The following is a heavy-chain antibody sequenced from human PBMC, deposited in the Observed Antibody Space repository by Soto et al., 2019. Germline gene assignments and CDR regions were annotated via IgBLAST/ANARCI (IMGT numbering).Heavy chain of an antibody. J-gene: IGHJ4*02. CDR1: GFTFSSYG. CDR3: AKDRRAGGNDGVCSAF. Sequence: EVQLLESGGGLVQPGGSLRLSCAASGFTFSSYGMTWVRQAPGKGLEWVSFSSATGAGTYYADSVKGRFTISRDNSKNTLYLQMTSLRADDSAVYSCAKDRRAGGNDGVCSAFWGQGALVIVSS. D-gene: IGHD1-1*01. CDR2: SSATGAGT. V-gene: IGHV3-23*01.